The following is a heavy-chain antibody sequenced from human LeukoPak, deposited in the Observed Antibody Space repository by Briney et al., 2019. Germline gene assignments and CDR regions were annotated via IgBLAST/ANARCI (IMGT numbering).Heavy chain of an antibody. CDR3: ATRSSSWYFDY. Sequence: ASVKVSCKASGYTFTSYYMHWVRQAPGQGLEWMGIINPSGGSTSYAQKFQGRVTMTRDTSTSTVYMELSSLRSEDTAVYYCATRSSSWYFDYWGQGTLVTVSS. D-gene: IGHD6-13*01. CDR2: INPSGGST. J-gene: IGHJ4*02. V-gene: IGHV1-46*01. CDR1: GYTFTSYY.